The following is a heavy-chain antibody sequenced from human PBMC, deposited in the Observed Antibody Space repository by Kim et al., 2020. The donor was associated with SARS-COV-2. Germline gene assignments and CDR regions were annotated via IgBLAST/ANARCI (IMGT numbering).Heavy chain of an antibody. CDR3: AREYDGDGLDS. CDR1: GFTFSSYW. D-gene: IGHD4-17*01. CDR2: INTDGSGT. J-gene: IGHJ4*02. Sequence: GGSLRLSCAASGFTFSSYWMHWVRQAPGKGLVWVSRINTDGSGTSYADSVKGRFSISRDNAKNTVYLQMSSLRAEDTAVYHCAREYDGDGLDSWGQGTLVTVAS. V-gene: IGHV3-74*01.